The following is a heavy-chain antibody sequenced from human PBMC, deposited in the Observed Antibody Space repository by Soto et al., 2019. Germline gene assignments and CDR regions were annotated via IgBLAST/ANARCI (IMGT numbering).Heavy chain of an antibody. V-gene: IGHV3-30*03. CDR2: ISNDGSSK. CDR1: RFMFSSYG. CDR3: APTWGCSSTSCPPGF. Sequence: GGSLRLSCAASRFMFSSYGMHWVRQAPGKGLEWVAVISNDGSSKNYADSVKGRFTISRDNSKNMLYLQMNSLILEDTAVYYCAPTWGCSSTSCPPGFWGQGTLVTVSS. J-gene: IGHJ4*02. D-gene: IGHD2-2*01.